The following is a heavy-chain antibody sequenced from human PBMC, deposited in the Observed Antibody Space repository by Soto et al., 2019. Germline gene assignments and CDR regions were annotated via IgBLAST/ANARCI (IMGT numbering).Heavy chain of an antibody. J-gene: IGHJ4*02. CDR2: IYYSGST. CDR1: GGSISSGGYY. CDR3: AREGEIEARRPLGKKAYYFDY. D-gene: IGHD6-6*01. Sequence: SETLSLTCTVSGGSISSGGYYWSWIRQHPGKGLEWIGYIYYSGSTYYNPSLKSRVTISVDTSKNQFSLKLSSVTAADTAVYYCAREGEIEARRPLGKKAYYFDYWGQGTLVTVSS. V-gene: IGHV4-31*03.